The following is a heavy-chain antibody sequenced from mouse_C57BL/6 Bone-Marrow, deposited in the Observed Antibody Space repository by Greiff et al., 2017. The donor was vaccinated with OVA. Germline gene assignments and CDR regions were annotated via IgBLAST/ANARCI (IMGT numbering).Heavy chain of an antibody. Sequence: VKLMESGAELARPGASVKLSCKASGYTFTSYGISWVKQRTGQGLEWIGEIYPRSGNTYYNEKFKGKATLTADKSSSTAYMELRSLTSEDSAVYFCARSNYSNYRFAYWGQGTLVTVSA. CDR1: GYTFTSYG. CDR2: IYPRSGNT. D-gene: IGHD2-5*01. V-gene: IGHV1-81*01. J-gene: IGHJ3*01. CDR3: ARSNYSNYRFAY.